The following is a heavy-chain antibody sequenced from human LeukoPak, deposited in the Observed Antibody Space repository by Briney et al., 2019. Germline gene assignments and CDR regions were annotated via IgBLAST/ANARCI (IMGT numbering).Heavy chain of an antibody. J-gene: IGHJ6*02. CDR1: GYSFNSHH. D-gene: IGHD3-10*01. CDR2: NFSHDGST. CDR3: ARDSGSFRYDMDA. V-gene: IGHV1-46*02. Sequence: ASVKVSCKTSGYSFNSHHVHWVRQAPGQGLEWMGINFSHDGSTSNTEKFQGRVTMTRGTSTSTVYMELSSLRSEDTAVYYCARDSGSFRYDMDAWGQGTTVIVSS.